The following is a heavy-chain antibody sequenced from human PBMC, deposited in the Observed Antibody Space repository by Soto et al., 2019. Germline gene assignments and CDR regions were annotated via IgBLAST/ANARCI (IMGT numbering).Heavy chain of an antibody. CDR1: GGTFSSYT. CDR3: AREGISISAKYYFDY. Sequence: QVQLVQSGAEVKKPGSSVKVSCKASGGTFSSYTISWVRQAPGQGLEWMGRIIPILGIANYAQKFQGRVTITADKSTSTAYIELSSLRSEDTAVYYCAREGISISAKYYFDYWGQGTLVTVSS. V-gene: IGHV1-69*08. CDR2: IIPILGIA. D-gene: IGHD3-10*01. J-gene: IGHJ4*02.